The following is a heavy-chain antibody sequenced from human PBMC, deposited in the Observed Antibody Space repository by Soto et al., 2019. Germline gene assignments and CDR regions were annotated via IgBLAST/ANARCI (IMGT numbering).Heavy chain of an antibody. CDR2: IIPICGTA. Sequence: QVQLVQSGAEVKKPGSSVKVSCKASGGTFSSYAIRWVRQAPGQGLEWIGGIIPICGTANYAHKFQGRVTITADKSTSKAYMELSSLRSEDTAVYYCVVVQGGKWSDNDYWGQGTLVTVSS. V-gene: IGHV1-69*06. J-gene: IGHJ4*02. CDR1: GGTFSSYA. D-gene: IGHD2-15*01. CDR3: VVVQGGKWSDNDY.